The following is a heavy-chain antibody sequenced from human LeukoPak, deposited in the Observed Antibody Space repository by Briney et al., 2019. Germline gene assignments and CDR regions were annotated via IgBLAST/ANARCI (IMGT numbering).Heavy chain of an antibody. CDR3: ARGGLSSSGCDY. V-gene: IGHV1-18*01. J-gene: IGHJ4*02. CDR1: GHTFTSYG. Sequence: ASVKVSCKTSGHTFTSYGFTWVRQAPGQGAGWMGWISAYNGVTNYAQRFRGRLTMSTDTSTSTVYMELRSLRSDDTAVYYCARGGLSSSGCDYWGQGTLVTVSS. D-gene: IGHD6-19*01. CDR2: ISAYNGVT.